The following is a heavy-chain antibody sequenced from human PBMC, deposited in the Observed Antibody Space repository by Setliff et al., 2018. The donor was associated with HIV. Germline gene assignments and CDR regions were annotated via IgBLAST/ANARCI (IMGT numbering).Heavy chain of an antibody. D-gene: IGHD3-22*01. V-gene: IGHV4-4*07. CDR1: GGSVTTYY. J-gene: IGHJ3*02. CDR3: VREAKVIVTTERAFDM. Sequence: KPSETLSLTCTVPGGSVTTYYWSWIRQSPARGLEWIGNIFPRGSTNYNPSLKSRVTLSLDTSKNQFSLNVDSVTAADTAVYYCVREAKVIVTTERAFDMWGQGTLVTVSS. CDR2: IFPRGST.